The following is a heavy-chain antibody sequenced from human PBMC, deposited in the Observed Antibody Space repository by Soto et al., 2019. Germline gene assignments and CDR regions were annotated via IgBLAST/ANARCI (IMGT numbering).Heavy chain of an antibody. J-gene: IGHJ6*02. D-gene: IGHD6-13*01. Sequence: SETLSLTCAVYGGSFSGYYWSWIRQPPGKGLEWIGEINHSGSTNYNPSLKSRVTISVDTSKNQFSLKLSSVTAADTAVYYCARGNGGSSWCGDYYYGMDVWGQGTTVT. CDR1: GGSFSGYY. CDR2: INHSGST. V-gene: IGHV4-34*01. CDR3: ARGNGGSSWCGDYYYGMDV.